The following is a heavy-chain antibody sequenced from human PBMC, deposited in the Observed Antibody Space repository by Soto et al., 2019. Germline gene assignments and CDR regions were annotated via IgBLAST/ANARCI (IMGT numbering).Heavy chain of an antibody. Sequence: QVQLVESGGGVVQPGRSLRLSCVASGFAFSSYGMHWVRQAPGKGLEWVAVIWSDGSNKLYADSVKGRFTISRDNFRTTPYLQMTSLRVEDTAIYYCSGERGAAAFDIWGQGTMVTVSS. V-gene: IGHV3-33*01. CDR1: GFAFSSYG. CDR3: SGERGAAAFDI. J-gene: IGHJ3*02. CDR2: IWSDGSNK. D-gene: IGHD3-10*01.